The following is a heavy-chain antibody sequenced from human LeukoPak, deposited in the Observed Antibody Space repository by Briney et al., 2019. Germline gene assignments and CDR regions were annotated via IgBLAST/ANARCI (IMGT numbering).Heavy chain of an antibody. J-gene: IGHJ3*02. CDR1: GGSISSYY. CDR2: IYTSGST. Sequence: SETLSLTCTVSGGSISSYYWSWIRQPAGKGLELIGRIYTSGSTNYNPSLKSRVTMSVDTSKNQFSLKLSSVTAADTAVYYCARDYDILTGYYGGDAFDIWGQGTMVTVSS. D-gene: IGHD3-9*01. V-gene: IGHV4-4*07. CDR3: ARDYDILTGYYGGDAFDI.